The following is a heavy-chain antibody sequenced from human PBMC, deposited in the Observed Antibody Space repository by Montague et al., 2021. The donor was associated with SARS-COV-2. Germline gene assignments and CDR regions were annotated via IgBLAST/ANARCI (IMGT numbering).Heavy chain of an antibody. V-gene: IGHV4-59*01. CDR2: IYYSGST. CDR1: GGSISSYY. Sequence: ESLSLTCTVSGGSISSYYWSWIRQPPGKGLEWIGYIYYSGSTNYNPSLKSRVTVSLDTSKNQFSLKLNSVTAADTAVYYCARGSYSPDAFDIWGQGTMVTVSS. CDR3: ARGSYSPDAFDI. D-gene: IGHD1-26*01. J-gene: IGHJ3*02.